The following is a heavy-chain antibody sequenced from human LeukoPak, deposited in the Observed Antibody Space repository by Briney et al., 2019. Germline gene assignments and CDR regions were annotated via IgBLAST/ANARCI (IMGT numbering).Heavy chain of an antibody. V-gene: IGHV3-33*01. CDR2: IWYDGSNK. D-gene: IGHD2/OR15-2a*01. CDR3: ARDGGGANSVYHDSFDI. J-gene: IGHJ3*02. Sequence: PGGSLRLSCAASGFTFSSYGMHWVPQAPGKGLEWVAVIWYDGSNKYYADSVQVRFTISRDNAKTSLYLQMNSLRTEDTAVYYCARDGGGANSVYHDSFDIWGQGTMVTVSS. CDR1: GFTFSSYG.